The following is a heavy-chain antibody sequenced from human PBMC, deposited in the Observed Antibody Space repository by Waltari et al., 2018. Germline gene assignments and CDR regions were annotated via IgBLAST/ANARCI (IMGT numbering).Heavy chain of an antibody. Sequence: VQLVESGGGLVQPGGSLRLSCAASGFTFSTYWMLWVRQAPGKGLEWVANIKKDGSEKYYVGSVKGRFTISRDNAKNSLYLQMNSLRAEDTAIYYCARDPHVTYYYGMDVWGQGTTVTVSS. CDR3: ARDPHVTYYYGMDV. CDR1: GFTFSTYW. D-gene: IGHD2-21*02. V-gene: IGHV3-7*01. CDR2: IKKDGSEK. J-gene: IGHJ6*02.